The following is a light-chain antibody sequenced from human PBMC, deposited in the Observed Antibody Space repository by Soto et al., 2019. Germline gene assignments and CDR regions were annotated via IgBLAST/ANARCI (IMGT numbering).Light chain of an antibody. V-gene: IGKV3-15*01. CDR3: QQYNNWWT. Sequence: EVVMTQSPATLSMSPGERATLSCRASQSVSSSLAWYQQKPGQAPRLLIYGASNRATGIPDRFSGRGSETEFTLTISSLQAEDFAIYYCQQYNNWWTFGQGTKVEIK. J-gene: IGKJ1*01. CDR2: GAS. CDR1: QSVSSS.